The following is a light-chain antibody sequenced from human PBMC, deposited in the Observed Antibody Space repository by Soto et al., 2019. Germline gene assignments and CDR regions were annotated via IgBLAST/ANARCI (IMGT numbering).Light chain of an antibody. V-gene: IGKV3-20*01. J-gene: IGKJ5*01. CDR3: KHYDSLPIT. CDR1: QSVSSSY. Sequence: EIVLTQSPGTLSLSPGERATLSCRASQSVSSSYLAWYQQKPGQPPRLLIYGASSRATGIQDRFSGSGSGTGFTLTIRRLEPEDFAVFYCKHYDSLPITFGQGTRLEIK. CDR2: GAS.